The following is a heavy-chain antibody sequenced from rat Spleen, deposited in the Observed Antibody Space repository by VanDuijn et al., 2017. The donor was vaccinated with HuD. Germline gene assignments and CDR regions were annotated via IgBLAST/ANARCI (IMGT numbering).Heavy chain of an antibody. CDR1: GFTFSRSA. CDR2: ISYDGSST. Sequence: EVQLVESGGGLVQPGRSLKLSCAASGFTFSRSAMAWVRQAPTKGLEWVATISYDGSSTYYRDSVKGRFTISRDNDKSTLHLQMDSLRSEDTATYYCTTWDYYDNRFDYWGQGVMVTVSS. CDR3: TTWDYYDNRFDY. V-gene: IGHV5-29*01. J-gene: IGHJ2*01. D-gene: IGHD1-6*01.